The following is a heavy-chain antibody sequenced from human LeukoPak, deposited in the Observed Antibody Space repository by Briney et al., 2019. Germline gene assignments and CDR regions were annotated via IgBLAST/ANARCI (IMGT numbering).Heavy chain of an antibody. CDR2: IYYSGST. J-gene: IGHJ3*02. V-gene: IGHV4-31*03. D-gene: IGHD2-8*01. CDR3: ARGVNGVRDDAFDI. CDR1: GGSISSGGYY. Sequence: PSQTLSLTCTVSGGSISSGGYYWSWIRQHPGKGLEWIGYIYYSGSTYYNPSLKSRVTISVDTSKNQFSLKLSSVTAADTAVYYCARGVNGVRDDAFDIWGQGTMVTVSS.